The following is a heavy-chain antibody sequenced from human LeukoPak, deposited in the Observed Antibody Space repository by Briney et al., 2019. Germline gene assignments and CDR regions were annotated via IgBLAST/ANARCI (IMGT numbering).Heavy chain of an antibody. Sequence: GGSLRLSSAVSGFTFSSYNMNWVRRAPGEGLEWVSYIGSSVSTRYYADSVKGRFTISRDNGKHSLYLQMNSLRAEDTAVYYCAREGSDFWSGYSKGYFDYWGQGTLVTVSS. J-gene: IGHJ4*02. V-gene: IGHV3-48*01. CDR3: AREGSDFWSGYSKGYFDY. D-gene: IGHD3-3*01. CDR2: IGSSVSTR. CDR1: GFTFSSYN.